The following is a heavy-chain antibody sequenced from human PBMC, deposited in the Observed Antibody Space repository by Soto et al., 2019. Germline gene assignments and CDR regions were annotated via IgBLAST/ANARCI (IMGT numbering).Heavy chain of an antibody. D-gene: IGHD2-21*01. CDR2: ISPGGIYT. CDR3: DRGCGGGVLDP. V-gene: IGHV3-11*05. CDR1: GFTFSAHY. Sequence: QVQLVESGGGLVKPGGSLRLSCATSGFTFSAHYMSWIRQAPGKGLEFISYISPGGIYTNYGDSVKGCFTISRDNAKKSLFLPVNTLRDEDTAVYYCDRGCGGGVLDPWGQGTLVTVSS. J-gene: IGHJ5*02.